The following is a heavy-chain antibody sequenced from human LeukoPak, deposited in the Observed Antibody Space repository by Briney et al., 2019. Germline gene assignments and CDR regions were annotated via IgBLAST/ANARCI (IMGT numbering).Heavy chain of an antibody. CDR2: ISDSASR. Sequence: SETLSLTCTVSGGSIRSYYWSWIRQPPGKRLEWIGYISDSASRSYNPSLKSRITISVDTPKCQASLQLSSATAADTAVYYCARGRLLAWFDNWGQGTLVSASS. D-gene: IGHD3-3*01. CDR1: GGSIRSYY. V-gene: IGHV4-59*01. CDR3: ARGRLLAWFDN. J-gene: IGHJ5*02.